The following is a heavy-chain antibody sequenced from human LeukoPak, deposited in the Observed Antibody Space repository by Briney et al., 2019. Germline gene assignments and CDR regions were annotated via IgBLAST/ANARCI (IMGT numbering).Heavy chain of an antibody. J-gene: IGHJ5*02. V-gene: IGHV3-23*01. Sequence: GGSLRLSCAASGFTFSSYAMSWVHQAPGKGLEWVSAISGSGGSTYYADSVKGRFTISRDNSKNTLYLQMNSLRAEDTAVYYCAKFQTHDFWSGEFDPWGQGTLVTVSS. CDR2: ISGSGGST. CDR1: GFTFSSYA. CDR3: AKFQTHDFWSGEFDP. D-gene: IGHD3-3*01.